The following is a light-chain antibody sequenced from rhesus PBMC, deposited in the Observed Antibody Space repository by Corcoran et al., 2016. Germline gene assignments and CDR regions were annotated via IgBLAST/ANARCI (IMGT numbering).Light chain of an antibody. CDR3: QQHDNSPWT. Sequence: DIQMTQSPSSLSASVGDRITITCRASQGISNWLAWYQQKPGKAPTLLIYRSSNLVTGVPSRFSGSGSWTDFSLTCSILQPEDIATYYCQQHDNSPWTFGQGTKVEIK. CDR2: RSS. J-gene: IGKJ1*01. V-gene: IGKV1-69*01. CDR1: QGISNW.